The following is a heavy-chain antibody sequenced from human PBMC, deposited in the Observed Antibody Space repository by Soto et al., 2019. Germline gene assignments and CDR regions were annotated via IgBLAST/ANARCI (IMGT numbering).Heavy chain of an antibody. D-gene: IGHD6-19*01. J-gene: IGHJ6*02. CDR3: ATGFAVAGTDNYYYYGMDV. V-gene: IGHV1-24*01. Sequence: ASVKVTCTVSGYTLTELSRHWVRQAPGKGLEWMGGFDPEDGETIYAQKFQGRVTMTEDTSTDTAYMELSSLRSEDTAVYYCATGFAVAGTDNYYYYGMDVWGQGTTVTVSS. CDR1: GYTLTELS. CDR2: FDPEDGET.